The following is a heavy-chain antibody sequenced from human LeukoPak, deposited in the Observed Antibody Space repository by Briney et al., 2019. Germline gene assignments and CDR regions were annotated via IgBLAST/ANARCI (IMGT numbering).Heavy chain of an antibody. CDR3: ARDSPPPLYSSSWYVVENWFDP. CDR1: GFTFSSYW. CDR2: IKQDGSEK. Sequence: PGRSLRLSCAASGFTFSSYWMSWVRQAPGKGLEWVANIKQDGSEKYYVDSVKGRFTISRDNAKNSLYLQMNSLRAEDTAVYYCARDSPPPLYSSSWYVVENWFDPWGQGTLVTVSS. J-gene: IGHJ5*02. V-gene: IGHV3-7*01. D-gene: IGHD6-13*01.